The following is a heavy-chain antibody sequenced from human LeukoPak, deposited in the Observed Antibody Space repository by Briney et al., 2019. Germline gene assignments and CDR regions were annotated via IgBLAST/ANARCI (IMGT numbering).Heavy chain of an antibody. CDR2: ISGSGGST. J-gene: IGHJ1*01. V-gene: IGHV3-23*01. CDR1: GFTFSSYA. Sequence: GGSLGLSCVASGFTFSSYAMSWVRQAPGKGLEWVSAISGSGGSTYYADSVKGRFTISRDNSKNTLYLQMNSLRAEDTAVYYCAKDVHSSSWPPEYFQHWGQGTLVTVSS. CDR3: AKDVHSSSWPPEYFQH. D-gene: IGHD6-13*01.